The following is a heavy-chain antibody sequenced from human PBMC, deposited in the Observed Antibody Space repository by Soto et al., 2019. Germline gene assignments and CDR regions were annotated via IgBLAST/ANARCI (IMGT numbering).Heavy chain of an antibody. CDR1: GFTFSSYG. Sequence: GGSLRLSCAASGFTFSSYGMHWFRQAPGKGLEWVAVIWYDGSNKYYADSVKGRFTISRDNSKNTLYLQMNSLRAEDTAVYYCARDSGSGGPELDYWGQGTLVTVSS. D-gene: IGHD3-10*01. V-gene: IGHV3-33*01. CDR3: ARDSGSGGPELDY. J-gene: IGHJ4*02. CDR2: IWYDGSNK.